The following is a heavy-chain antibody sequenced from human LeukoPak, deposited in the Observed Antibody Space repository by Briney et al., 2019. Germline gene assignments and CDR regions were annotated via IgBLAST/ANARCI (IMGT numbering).Heavy chain of an antibody. CDR2: ISSSSSTI. J-gene: IGHJ6*02. Sequence: GGSLRLSCVASGFIFGSYSMNWVRQAPGKGLEWVSYISSSSSTIYYADSVKGRFTISRDNAKNSLYLQMNSLRAEDTAVYYCARERGTQWGMDVWGQGTTVTVSS. D-gene: IGHD2-8*01. CDR3: ARERGTQWGMDV. CDR1: GFIFGSYS. V-gene: IGHV3-48*04.